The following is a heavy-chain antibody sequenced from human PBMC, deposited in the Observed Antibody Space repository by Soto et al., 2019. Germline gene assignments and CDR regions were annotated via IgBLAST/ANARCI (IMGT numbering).Heavy chain of an antibody. V-gene: IGHV4-39*02. D-gene: IGHD3-10*01. Sequence: QLQLQESGPGLVKPSETLSLTCTVSGGSISSSSYYWGWIRQPPGKGLEWIGSIYYSGSTYYNPSLKSRVTISVDTSKNQFSLKLSSVTAADTAVYYCARETRGYYGSGSYYGGYKWFDPWGQGTLVTVSS. CDR2: IYYSGST. J-gene: IGHJ5*02. CDR3: ARETRGYYGSGSYYGGYKWFDP. CDR1: GGSISSSSYY.